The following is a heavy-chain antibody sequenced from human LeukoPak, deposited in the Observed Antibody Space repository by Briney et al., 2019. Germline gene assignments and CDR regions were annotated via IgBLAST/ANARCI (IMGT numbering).Heavy chain of an antibody. V-gene: IGHV4-59*01. J-gene: IGHJ6*03. CDR2: IFYSGNT. Sequence: PSETLSLTCTVSDGSMSPYYWSWIRQSPGRGLEWIAYIFYSGNTKYNPSLRSRVTISIDTSRNQFSLNLNSVTAADTAVYYCARGGYYCLDVWGKGTTVTVSS. CDR1: DGSMSPYY. CDR3: ARGGYYCLDV.